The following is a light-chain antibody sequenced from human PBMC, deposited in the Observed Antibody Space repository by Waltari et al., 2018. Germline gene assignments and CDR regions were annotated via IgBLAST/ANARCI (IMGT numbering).Light chain of an antibody. J-gene: IGKJ1*01. CDR3: QHYESLPVT. Sequence: IVLTLSPGTLSLSPVARDTLSCRASQSISKYLAWYQQKPGQAPRLLIYHASSRAAGIPDRFSGSGSGTDFSLTISRLEPEDFAVYYCQHYESLPVTFGQGTKVEIK. CDR2: HAS. CDR1: QSISKY. V-gene: IGKV3-20*01.